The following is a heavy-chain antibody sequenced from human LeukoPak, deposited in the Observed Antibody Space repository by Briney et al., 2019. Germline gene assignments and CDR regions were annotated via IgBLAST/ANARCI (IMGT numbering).Heavy chain of an antibody. CDR3: ARHIKSGFDY. D-gene: IGHD3-3*01. CDR2: IYYSGST. CDR1: GGSISGSL. V-gene: IGHV4-59*08. Sequence: SETLSLTCTVSGGSISGSLWSWIRQPPGKGLEWIGYIYYSGSTNYHPSLKSRLTISVDTSKNQLSLQLSSVTAADSAVYYCARHIKSGFDYWGQGTLVSV. J-gene: IGHJ4*02.